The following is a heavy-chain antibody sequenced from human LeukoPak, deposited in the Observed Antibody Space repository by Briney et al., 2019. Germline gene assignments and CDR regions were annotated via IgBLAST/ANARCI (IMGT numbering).Heavy chain of an antibody. CDR1: KFNFHNYG. J-gene: IGHJ4*02. Sequence: TAGGSLRLSCTTPKFNFHNYGLTWVRQAPGKGPEWVGRIKSKTDGGTTDYAAPVKGRFTISRDDSKNTLYLQMNSLKTEDTAVYYCTTDYLYSYGLWTFAQELVWVDYWGQGTLVTVSS. CDR2: IKSKTDGGTT. CDR3: TTDYLYSYGLWTFAQELVWVDY. D-gene: IGHD5-18*01. V-gene: IGHV3-15*01.